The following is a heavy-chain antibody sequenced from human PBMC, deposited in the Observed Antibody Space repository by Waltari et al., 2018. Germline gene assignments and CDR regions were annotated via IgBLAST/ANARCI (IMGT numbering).Heavy chain of an antibody. CDR2: IAYTGRT. V-gene: IGHV4-59*01. CDR3: ARSYDFWSGYPLDY. CDR1: GDSINNYY. J-gene: IGHJ4*02. D-gene: IGHD3-3*01. Sequence: QVQLQESGPGLVKPSEPMSPTCAVSGDSINNYYWAWIRQPPGKELEWIGYIAYTGRTNYNPSLRSRVTISVDTSKPRFSLKLSSVTAADTAVYYCARSYDFWSGYPLDYWGQGTLVTVSS.